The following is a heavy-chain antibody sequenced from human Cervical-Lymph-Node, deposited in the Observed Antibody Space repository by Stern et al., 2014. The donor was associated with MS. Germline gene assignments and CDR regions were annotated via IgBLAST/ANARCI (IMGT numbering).Heavy chain of an antibody. CDR2: IYHRGST. CDR1: GGSISSSNW. CDR3: AREGYSSSYDAFDI. J-gene: IGHJ3*02. D-gene: IGHD6-6*01. Sequence: VQLVESGPGLVKPSGTLSLTCAVSGGSISSSNWRSWVRQPPGKGLEWVGVIYHRGSTNYNPSLKSRVTISVDKSKNQFSLKLSSVTAADTAVYYCAREGYSSSYDAFDIWGQGTMVTVSS. V-gene: IGHV4-4*02.